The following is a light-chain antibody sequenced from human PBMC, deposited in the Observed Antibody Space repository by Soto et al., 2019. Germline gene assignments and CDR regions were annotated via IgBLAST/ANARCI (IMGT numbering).Light chain of an antibody. J-gene: IGLJ2*01. CDR3: SSYTRRSTLV. Sequence: QSVLTQPASVSGSPGQSITISCTGTSSDVGGYNYVSWYQQHPGKAPQLMIYDVGNRPSGVSNRFSGSKSGNTASLTISGLQAEDEADYYCSSYTRRSTLVFGGGTKLTVL. CDR1: SSDVGGYNY. CDR2: DVG. V-gene: IGLV2-14*01.